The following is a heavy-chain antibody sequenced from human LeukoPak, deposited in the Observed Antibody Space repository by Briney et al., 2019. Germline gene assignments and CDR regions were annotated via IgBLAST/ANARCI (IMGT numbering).Heavy chain of an antibody. CDR3: AKDLVDYNFDY. J-gene: IGHJ4*02. D-gene: IGHD4-11*01. Sequence: GGSLRLSCAASGFSFNNYAMAWVRQAPGKGLQWVSTTSSSGYTTYYADSVQGRFTASRDNSKNTLYLQMSGLRAEDTAVYYCAKDLVDYNFDYWGQGILVAVSS. CDR1: GFSFNNYA. CDR2: TSSSGYTT. V-gene: IGHV3-23*01.